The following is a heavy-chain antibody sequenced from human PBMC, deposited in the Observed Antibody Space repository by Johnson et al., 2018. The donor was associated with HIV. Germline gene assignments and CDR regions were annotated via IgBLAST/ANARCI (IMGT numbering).Heavy chain of an antibody. Sequence: VQLVESGGGLVQPGGSHRLSCAVSGFTFNTYWMHWVRQAPGKGLVWVARINSDGGSTSYVDSVKGRFTISRDNARNTLYLQMNSLRADDTAVYYCAREGPSERAGFDIWGQGTMVTVSS. CDR2: INSDGGST. J-gene: IGHJ3*02. CDR3: AREGPSERAGFDI. CDR1: GFTFNTYW. V-gene: IGHV3-74*01.